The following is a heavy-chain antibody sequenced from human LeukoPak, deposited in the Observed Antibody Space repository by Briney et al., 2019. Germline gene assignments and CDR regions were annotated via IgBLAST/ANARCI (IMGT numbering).Heavy chain of an antibody. CDR2: IYHSGST. V-gene: IGHV4-30-2*01. CDR1: GGSISSGGYY. CDR3: ARATVTAGNLDY. J-gene: IGHJ4*02. Sequence: SQTLSLTCTDSGGSISSGGYYWSWIRQPPGKGLEWIGSIYHSGSTYYNPSLKSRVTISVDRSKNQFSLKLSSVTAADTAVYYCARATVTAGNLDYWGPGTLVTVSS. D-gene: IGHD4-11*01.